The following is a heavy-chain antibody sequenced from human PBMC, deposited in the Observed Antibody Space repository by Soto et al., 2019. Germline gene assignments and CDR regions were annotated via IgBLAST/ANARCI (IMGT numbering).Heavy chain of an antibody. CDR2: VSGSGLNT. D-gene: IGHD6-19*01. V-gene: IGHV3-23*01. CDR1: GFTFSSYS. Sequence: EVQLLESGGGLVQPGGSLRLSCAASGFTFSSYSISWVRQAPGKGLEWVSTVSGSGLNTYYADSVMGRFTISIDNSKNSVFLQMNSLRAEDTAVYYCARVFSNPRPGLGSFDSWGQGTLVTVSS. CDR3: ARVFSNPRPGLGSFDS. J-gene: IGHJ4*02.